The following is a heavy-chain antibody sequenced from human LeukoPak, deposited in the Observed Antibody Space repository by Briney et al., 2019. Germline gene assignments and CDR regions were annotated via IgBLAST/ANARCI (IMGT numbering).Heavy chain of an antibody. V-gene: IGHV4-39*01. D-gene: IGHD6-6*01. CDR2: IYYSGTT. Sequence: PSETLSLTCTVSGGSIRTTDYYWGWLRHPPGKGLEWIGSIYYSGTTYYNPSLKSRITMSVDTSMNEFSLELSSVTAADTAVYYCARLYRNSDAPTKYYFEFWGQGTLVTVSS. CDR3: ARLYRNSDAPTKYYFEF. CDR1: GGSIRTTDYY. J-gene: IGHJ4*02.